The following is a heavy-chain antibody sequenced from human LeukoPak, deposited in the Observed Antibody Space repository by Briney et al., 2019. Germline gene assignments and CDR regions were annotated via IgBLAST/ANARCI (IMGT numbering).Heavy chain of an antibody. J-gene: IGHJ4*02. CDR3: AKILLYQIFSGYHEARAFDF. CDR2: ISSSGSTI. V-gene: IGHV3-48*03. D-gene: IGHD3-9*01. Sequence: GGSLRLSCAASGFTFSSYEMNWVRQAPGKGLEWVSYISSSGSTIYYADSVKGRFTISRDNSKNTLYLQMNSLRAEDTAVYYCAKILLYQIFSGYHEARAFDFWGQGTLVTVSS. CDR1: GFTFSSYE.